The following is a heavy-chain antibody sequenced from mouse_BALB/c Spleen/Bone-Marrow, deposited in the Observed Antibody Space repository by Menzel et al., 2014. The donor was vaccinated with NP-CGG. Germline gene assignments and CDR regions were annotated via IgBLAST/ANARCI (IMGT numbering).Heavy chain of an antibody. CDR1: GYTFTSYW. CDR2: IYPGDGDT. Sequence: QVQLQQSGAELARPGASVKLSCKASGYTFTSYWMQWVKQRPGQGLEWIGAIYPGDGDTRYTQKFKGKATLTADKSSSTAYMQLSSLAPEDSAVYYCARSEGNYAMDYWGQGTSVTVSS. V-gene: IGHV1-87*01. CDR3: ARSEGNYAMDY. J-gene: IGHJ4*01.